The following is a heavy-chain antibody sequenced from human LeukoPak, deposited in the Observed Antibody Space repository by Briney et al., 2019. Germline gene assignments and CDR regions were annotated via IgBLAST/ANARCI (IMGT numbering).Heavy chain of an antibody. J-gene: IGHJ4*02. CDR3: AKARGALDY. Sequence: GGSLRLSCAASGFTFSSYGMHWVRQAPGKGLEWVAVMSYDGSNKYYADSVKGRFTISRDNSKNTLYLQMNSLRAGDTAVYYCAKARGALDYWGQGTLVTVSS. CDR1: GFTFSSYG. V-gene: IGHV3-30*18. D-gene: IGHD3-10*01. CDR2: MSYDGSNK.